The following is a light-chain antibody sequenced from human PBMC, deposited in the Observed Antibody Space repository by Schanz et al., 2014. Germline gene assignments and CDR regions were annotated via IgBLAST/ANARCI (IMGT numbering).Light chain of an antibody. V-gene: IGLV1-40*01. J-gene: IGLJ3*02. CDR1: SSNIGAGYD. Sequence: QSVLTQPPSVSGAPGQRVTISCTGSSSNIGAGYDVHWYQQLPGAAPKLLIYGNYRRPSGVPDRFSGSRSGTSATLAITGLQTGDEADYYCGAWDSSLSAGVFGGGTKLTVL. CDR3: GAWDSSLSAGV. CDR2: GNY.